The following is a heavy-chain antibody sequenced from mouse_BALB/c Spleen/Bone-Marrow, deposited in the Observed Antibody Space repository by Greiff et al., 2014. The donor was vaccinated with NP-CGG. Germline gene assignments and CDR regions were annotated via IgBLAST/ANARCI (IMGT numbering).Heavy chain of an antibody. Sequence: GSELVRPGASVKLSCKASGYTFTSYWMHWVKQRPGQGLEWLGNIYPGTGSINYDEKFKIKATLTVDTSSSTAYMQLSSLTSEDSAVYYCTRSGYVMDYWGQGTSVTVSS. J-gene: IGHJ4*01. CDR3: TRSGYVMDY. CDR1: GYTFTSYW. D-gene: IGHD3-1*01. CDR2: IYPGTGSI. V-gene: IGHV1S22*01.